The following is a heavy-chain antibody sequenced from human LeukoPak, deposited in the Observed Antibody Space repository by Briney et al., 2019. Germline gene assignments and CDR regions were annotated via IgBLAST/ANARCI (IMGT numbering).Heavy chain of an antibody. Sequence: NTGGSLRLSCKGSGYSFTSYWIGWVRQMPGKGLEWLGIIYPGDSDTRYSPSFQGRVTISADKSISTAYLQRSSLKASDTAMYYCARTARAADAFDIWGQGTMVTVSS. V-gene: IGHV5-51*01. CDR2: IYPGDSDT. CDR1: GYSFTSYW. D-gene: IGHD2-21*02. J-gene: IGHJ3*02. CDR3: ARTARAADAFDI.